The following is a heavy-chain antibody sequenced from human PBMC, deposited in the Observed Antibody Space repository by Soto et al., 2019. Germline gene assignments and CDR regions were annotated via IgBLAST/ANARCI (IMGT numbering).Heavy chain of an antibody. V-gene: IGHV3-23*01. D-gene: IGHD6-19*01. CDR1: GITFTNYA. J-gene: IGHJ4*02. Sequence: VQLLESGGGLAQPGGSLRLSCAVSGITFTNYAMGWVRQAPGKGLEWVSGISGNVGSTTHYADSVKGRFTISRDNSKTILFLQMNSLRAEDTAVYYCAKHRGFVAGPFDSWGQGTLVIVSS. CDR2: ISGNVGSTT. CDR3: AKHRGFVAGPFDS.